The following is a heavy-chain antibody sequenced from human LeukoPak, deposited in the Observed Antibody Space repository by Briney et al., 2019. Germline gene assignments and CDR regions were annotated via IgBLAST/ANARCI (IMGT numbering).Heavy chain of an antibody. J-gene: IGHJ2*01. V-gene: IGHV4-61*01. CDR2: IYYSGST. D-gene: IGHD3-10*01. CDR3: ARVPYYYGSGTEYWYFDL. Sequence: SETQSLTCTVSGGSVSSGSYYWSWIRQPPGKGLEWIGYIYYSGSTNYNPSLKSRVTISVDTSKNQFSLKLSSVTAADTAVYYCARVPYYYGSGTEYWYFDLWGRGTLVTVSS. CDR1: GGSVSSGSYY.